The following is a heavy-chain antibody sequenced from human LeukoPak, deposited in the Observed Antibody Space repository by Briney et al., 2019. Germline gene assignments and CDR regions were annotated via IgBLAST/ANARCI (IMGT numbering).Heavy chain of an antibody. V-gene: IGHV3-7*01. D-gene: IGHD3-10*01. J-gene: IGHJ5*02. CDR2: IMQDGSKK. CDR3: ARDGEYYGSGNWFDP. CDR1: GFTFSSYF. Sequence: PGGSLRPSCAASGFTFSSYFMTWVRQAPGKGLEWVANIMQDGSKKYYVDSVKGRFSISRDNAKNSLFLHMNSLRAEDTAVYYCARDGEYYGSGNWFDPWGQGTLVTVSS.